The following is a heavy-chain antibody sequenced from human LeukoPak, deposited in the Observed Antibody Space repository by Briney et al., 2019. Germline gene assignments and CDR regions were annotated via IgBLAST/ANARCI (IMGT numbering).Heavy chain of an antibody. J-gene: IGHJ5*02. CDR1: GYTFTTYG. CDR2: ISAYNGNT. D-gene: IGHD6-13*01. V-gene: IGHV1-18*01. Sequence: ASVKVSCKASGYTFTTYGISWVRQAPGQGLEWMGWISAYNGNTNYAHKLQGRVTMTTDTSTSTAYMELRSVRSDDTAVYYCASSSSSWYSSSSNWFDLWGQGTLVTVSS. CDR3: ASSSSSWYSSSSNWFDL.